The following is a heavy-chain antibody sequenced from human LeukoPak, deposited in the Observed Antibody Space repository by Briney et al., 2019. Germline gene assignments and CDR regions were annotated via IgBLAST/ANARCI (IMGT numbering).Heavy chain of an antibody. J-gene: IGHJ4*02. V-gene: IGHV3-30*03. CDR1: GFTFSSYG. Sequence: HPGRSLRLSCAASGFTFSSYGVHWVRQAPGKGLEWVAVISYDGSNKYYADSVKGRFTISRDNAKNSLYLQMNSLRAEDTAVYYCARDYDFWSGYYTGIFDFWGQGTLVTVSS. CDR2: ISYDGSNK. D-gene: IGHD3-3*01. CDR3: ARDYDFWSGYYTGIFDF.